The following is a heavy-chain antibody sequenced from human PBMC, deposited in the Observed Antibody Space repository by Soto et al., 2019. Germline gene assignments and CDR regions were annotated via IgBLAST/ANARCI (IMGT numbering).Heavy chain of an antibody. V-gene: IGHV3-33*01. Sequence: GGSLRFSCAAAGVTCSSYGMHWVRQAPGKGLEWVAVIWYDGSNKYYADSVKGRFTISRDNSKNTLYLQMNSLRAEDTAVYYCARDQYSSGLVPFDYWGQGTLVTVSS. CDR1: GVTCSSYG. J-gene: IGHJ4*02. CDR2: IWYDGSNK. CDR3: ARDQYSSGLVPFDY. D-gene: IGHD6-19*01.